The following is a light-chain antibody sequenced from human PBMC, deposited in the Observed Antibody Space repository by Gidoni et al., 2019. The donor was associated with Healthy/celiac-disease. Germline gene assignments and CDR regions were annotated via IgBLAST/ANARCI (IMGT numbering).Light chain of an antibody. CDR2: AAS. J-gene: IGKJ2*01. Sequence: IQMTQSPSSLSASVGDRVTITCRASQSISSYLNWYQQKPGKAPKLLIYAASSLQSGVPSRFSGSGSGTDFTFTISSVQPEVFATYYCQQSYSTPYTFGQGTKLEIK. CDR3: QQSYSTPYT. V-gene: IGKV1-39*01. CDR1: QSISSY.